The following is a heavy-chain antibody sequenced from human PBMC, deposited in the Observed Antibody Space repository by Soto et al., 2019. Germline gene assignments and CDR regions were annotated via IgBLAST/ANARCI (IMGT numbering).Heavy chain of an antibody. CDR2: IYYSGST. CDR3: ARGIQLWSGDYYFDY. Sequence: SETLSLTCTVAGGSVISGSYYWSWIRKPPGKGLEWIGYIYYSGSTDYNPSLKSRVTISVDTSKNQFSLKLSSVTAADTAVYYCARGIQLWSGDYYFDYWGQGTLVTVSS. V-gene: IGHV4-61*01. J-gene: IGHJ4*02. CDR1: GGSVISGSYY. D-gene: IGHD5-18*01.